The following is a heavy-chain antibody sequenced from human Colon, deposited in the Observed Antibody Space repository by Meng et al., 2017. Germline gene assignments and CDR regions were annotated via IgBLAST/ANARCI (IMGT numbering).Heavy chain of an antibody. CDR2: FSSDGSST. CDR1: GFTFSSYG. J-gene: IGHJ3*02. V-gene: IGHV3-74*01. CDR3: ARASPNYYGSGSYAFDI. D-gene: IGHD3-10*01. Sequence: GESLKISCAASGFTFSSYGMHWVRQAPGKGLVWVSRFSSDGSSTTYADSVKGRFTISRDNVKNTLYLQMNSLRAEDTAVYYCARASPNYYGSGSYAFDIWGQGTGVTVSS.